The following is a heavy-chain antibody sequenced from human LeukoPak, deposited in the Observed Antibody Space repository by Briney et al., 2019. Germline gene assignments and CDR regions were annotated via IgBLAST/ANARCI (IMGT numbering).Heavy chain of an antibody. D-gene: IGHD6-13*01. CDR2: ISYDGSNK. J-gene: IGHJ3*02. CDR1: GFTFSSYG. V-gene: IGHV3-30*18. CDR3: AKGAPYSSSPRGAFDI. Sequence: HSGGSLRLSCAASGFTFSSYGMHWVRQAPGKGLEWVAVISYDGSNKYYADSVKGRFTISRDNSKNTLYLQMNSLRAEDTAVYYCAKGAPYSSSPRGAFDIWGQGTMVTVSS.